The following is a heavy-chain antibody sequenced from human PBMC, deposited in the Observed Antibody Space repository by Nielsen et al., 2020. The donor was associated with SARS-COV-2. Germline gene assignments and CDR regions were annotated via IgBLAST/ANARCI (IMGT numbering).Heavy chain of an antibody. CDR1: GFTVSSNY. V-gene: IGHV3-53*01. D-gene: IGHD6-19*01. CDR3: ARDKPEWLVPGYYYGMDV. Sequence: GGSLRLSCAASGFTVSSNYMSWVRQAPGKGLEWVSVIYSGGSTYYADSVKGRFTISRDNSKNTLYLQMNSLRAEDTAVYYCARDKPEWLVPGYYYGMDVWGQGTTVTVSS. CDR2: IYSGGST. J-gene: IGHJ6*02.